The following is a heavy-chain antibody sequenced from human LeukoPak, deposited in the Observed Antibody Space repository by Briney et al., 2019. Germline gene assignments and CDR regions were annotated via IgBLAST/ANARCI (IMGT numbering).Heavy chain of an antibody. V-gene: IGHV4-34*01. Sequence: SETLSLTCAVYGGSFSGYYWGWIRQPPGKGLEWIGEINHSGSTNYNPSLKSRVTISVDTSKNQFSLKLSSVTAADTAVYYCARVGYSYGYRLFDYWGQGTLVTVSS. CDR2: INHSGST. J-gene: IGHJ4*02. CDR3: ARVGYSYGYRLFDY. CDR1: GGSFSGYY. D-gene: IGHD5-18*01.